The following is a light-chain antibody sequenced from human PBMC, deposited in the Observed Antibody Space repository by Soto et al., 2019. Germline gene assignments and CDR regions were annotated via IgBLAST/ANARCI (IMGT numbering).Light chain of an antibody. CDR1: QSISSY. CDR3: QQLNSYLIT. J-gene: IGKJ5*01. CDR2: AAS. V-gene: IGKV1-9*01. Sequence: DIQMTQSPSSLSASVGDRVTITCLASQSISSYLNWYQQKPGKAPKLLIYAASTLQTGVPSRFSGSGSGTEFTLTISSLQPEDFATYYCQQLNSYLITFGQGTRLEI.